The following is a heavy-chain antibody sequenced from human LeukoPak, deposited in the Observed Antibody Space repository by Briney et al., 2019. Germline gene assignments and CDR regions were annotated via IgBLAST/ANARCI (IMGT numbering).Heavy chain of an antibody. J-gene: IGHJ3*02. CDR1: GFIFSDHY. CDR3: ASPVGATTVRAFDI. Sequence: GGSLRLSCAASGFIFSDHYMDWVRQAPGKGLEWVGRTRNEANIYTTKYAASVKGRFTISRDDSKNSLYLQMNSLETEDTAVYYCASPVGATTVRAFDIWGQGTMVTVSS. D-gene: IGHD1-26*01. CDR2: TRNEANIYTT. V-gene: IGHV3-72*01.